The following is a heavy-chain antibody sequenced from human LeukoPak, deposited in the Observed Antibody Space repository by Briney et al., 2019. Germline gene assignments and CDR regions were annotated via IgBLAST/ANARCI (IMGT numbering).Heavy chain of an antibody. V-gene: IGHV3-30-3*01. CDR1: EFTFSHYA. J-gene: IGHJ4*01. D-gene: IGHD1-26*01. CDR2: ISYDGSNK. Sequence: GTFLRLSCAASEFTFSHYAMHWVRQAPGKGLEWVAVISYDGSNKYYADSVKGRFTISRDNSKNTLYLQTNSLRTDDTAVYYCARGLVSGSQRGYFDYWGHRALVTVSS. CDR3: ARGLVSGSQRGYFDY.